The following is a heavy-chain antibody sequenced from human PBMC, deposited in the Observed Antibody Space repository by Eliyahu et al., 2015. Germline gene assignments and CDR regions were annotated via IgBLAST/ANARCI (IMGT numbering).Heavy chain of an antibody. CDR3: ARSPYSGYEKPSAFDI. J-gene: IGHJ3*02. CDR1: GFTFSSYW. V-gene: IGHV3-21*01. CDR2: ISSSSSYI. D-gene: IGHD5-12*01. Sequence: EVQLVESGGGLVQPGGSLRLSCXASGFTFSSYWMSWVRQAPGKGLEGVSSISSSSSYIYYADSVKGRFTISRDNAKNSLYLQMNSLRAEDTAVYYCARSPYSGYEKPSAFDIWGQGTMVTVSS.